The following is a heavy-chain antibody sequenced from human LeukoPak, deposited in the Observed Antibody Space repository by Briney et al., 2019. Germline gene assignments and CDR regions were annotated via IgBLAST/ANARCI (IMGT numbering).Heavy chain of an antibody. CDR1: GFTFSDYG. D-gene: IGHD1-26*01. CDR3: AKDGTREYFQH. Sequence: GGSLRLSCAASGFTFSDYGMHWVRQAPGKGLDWVAFIQYNGNNQYYADSVKGRFTISRDNAKNSLYLQMNSLRAEDTALYYCAKDGTREYFQHWGQGTLVTVSP. J-gene: IGHJ1*01. CDR2: IQYNGNNQ. V-gene: IGHV3-30*02.